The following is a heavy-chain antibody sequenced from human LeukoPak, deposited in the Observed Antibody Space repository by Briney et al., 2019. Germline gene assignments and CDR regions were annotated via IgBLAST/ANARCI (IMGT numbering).Heavy chain of an antibody. J-gene: IGHJ5*02. CDR1: GYTFAGYY. Sequence: ASVKVSCMASGYTFAGYYMHWVRQAPGQGLEWMGWINPNSGGTHYEQKFQGRVTMTRDTSISTAYMELSRLRYDDTAVYYCARDTSCDYPNWFDHWGQGTLVTVSS. D-gene: IGHD2-2*01. V-gene: IGHV1-2*02. CDR3: ARDTSCDYPNWFDH. CDR2: INPNSGGT.